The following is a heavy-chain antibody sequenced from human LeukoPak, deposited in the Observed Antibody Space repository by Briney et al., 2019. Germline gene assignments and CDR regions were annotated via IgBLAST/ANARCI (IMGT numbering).Heavy chain of an antibody. V-gene: IGHV4-59*01. CDR1: GGSISSYY. CDR3: ASKSGWLNYFDY. J-gene: IGHJ4*02. Sequence: PSETLSLTCTVSGGSISSYYWSWIRQPPGTGLEWIGYIYYSGSTNYNPSLKSRVTISVDTSRNQFSLKLSSVTAADTAVYYCASKSGWLNYFDYCGQGTLVTVSS. D-gene: IGHD6-19*01. CDR2: IYYSGST.